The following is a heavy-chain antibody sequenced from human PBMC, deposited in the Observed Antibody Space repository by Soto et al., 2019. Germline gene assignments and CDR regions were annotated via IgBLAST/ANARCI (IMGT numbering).Heavy chain of an antibody. CDR2: IYSGGST. Sequence: EVQLEESGGGLIQPGGSLRLSCAASGFTVSSYYMTWVRQAPGKGLEWVSVIYSGGSTYYADSVKGRFTISRDTSKNTLYLQMHSLRGEDTAVYYCARRSILGRGPLDFWGQGTLVTVSS. J-gene: IGHJ4*02. D-gene: IGHD7-27*01. CDR3: ARRSILGRGPLDF. V-gene: IGHV3-53*01. CDR1: GFTVSSYY.